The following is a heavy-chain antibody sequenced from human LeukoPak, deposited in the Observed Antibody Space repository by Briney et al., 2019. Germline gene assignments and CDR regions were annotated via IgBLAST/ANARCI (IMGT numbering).Heavy chain of an antibody. J-gene: IGHJ4*02. V-gene: IGHV3-21*04. CDR3: ARRIAGRHFRIMYYFDS. D-gene: IGHD6-6*01. CDR2: ISSSSSYI. CDR1: GFTFSSYS. Sequence: SGGSLRLSCAASGFTFSSYSMNWVRQAPGKGLEWVSSISSSSSYIYYADSVKGRFTISRDNAKKSLYLHMSSLRAEDTALYYCARRIAGRHFRIMYYFDSWGQGTLVTVSS.